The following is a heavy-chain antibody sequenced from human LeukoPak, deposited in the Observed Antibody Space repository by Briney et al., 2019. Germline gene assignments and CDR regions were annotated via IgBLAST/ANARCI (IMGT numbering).Heavy chain of an antibody. CDR3: AKDAGYGDYGPYDAFDI. CDR2: IRYDGSNK. Sequence: GGSLRLSCAASGFTFSSYGMHWVRQAPGKGLEWVAFIRYDGSNKYYADSVKGRFTISRDNSKNTLYLQMNSLRAEDTAVYYCAKDAGYGDYGPYDAFDIWGQGTMVTVSS. D-gene: IGHD4-17*01. J-gene: IGHJ3*02. CDR1: GFTFSSYG. V-gene: IGHV3-30*02.